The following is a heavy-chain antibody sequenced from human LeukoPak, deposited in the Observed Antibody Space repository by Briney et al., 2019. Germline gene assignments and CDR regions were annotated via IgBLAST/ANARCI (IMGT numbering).Heavy chain of an antibody. CDR3: TRSVLLWFGEA. CDR1: GFTFSGSA. Sequence: GGSLRLSCAASGFTFSGSAMRWVRQASGKGLEWVGRIRSKANSYATAYAASVKGRFTISRDDSKNTAYLQMNSLKTEDTAVYYCTRSVLLWFGEAWGQGTLVTVSS. CDR2: IRSKANSYAT. J-gene: IGHJ4*02. D-gene: IGHD3-10*01. V-gene: IGHV3-73*01.